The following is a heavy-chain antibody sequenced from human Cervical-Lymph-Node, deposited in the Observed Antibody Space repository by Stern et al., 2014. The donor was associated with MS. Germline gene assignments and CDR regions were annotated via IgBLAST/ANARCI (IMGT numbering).Heavy chain of an antibody. D-gene: IGHD1-26*01. V-gene: IGHV4-59*01. J-gene: IGHJ4*02. CDR1: GGSISSYY. CDR2: IYYSGST. CDR3: ASGKWELRLDY. Sequence: QVQLQESGPGLVKPSETLSLTCTVSGGSISSYYWSWIRQPPGKGLEWIGYIYYSGSTNYNPSLKSRVTISVDTSKNQFSLKLSSVTAADTAVYYCASGKWELRLDYWGQGTLVTVSS.